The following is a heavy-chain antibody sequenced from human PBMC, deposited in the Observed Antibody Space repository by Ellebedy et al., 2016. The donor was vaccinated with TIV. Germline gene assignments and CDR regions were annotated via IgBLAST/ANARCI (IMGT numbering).Heavy chain of an antibody. CDR2: INPNSGGT. CDR3: ALSAATLGDAFDI. D-gene: IGHD2-15*01. CDR1: GYTFTGYY. J-gene: IGHJ3*02. V-gene: IGHV1-2*04. Sequence: ASVKVSXXASGYTFTGYYMHRVRQAPGQGLEWMGWINPNSGGTNYAQKFQGWVTMTRDTSISTAYMELSRLRSDDTAVYYCALSAATLGDAFDIWGQGTMVTVSS.